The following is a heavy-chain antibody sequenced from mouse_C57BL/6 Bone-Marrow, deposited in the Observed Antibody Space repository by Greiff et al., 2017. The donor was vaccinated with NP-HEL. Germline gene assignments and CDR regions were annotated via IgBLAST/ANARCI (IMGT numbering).Heavy chain of an antibody. J-gene: IGHJ3*01. V-gene: IGHV1-20*01. D-gene: IGHD1-1*01. Sequence: EVQLQQSGPELVKPGDSVKLSCKASGYSFTGYFMNWVLQSHGKSLEWIGRINPYNGDTFYNQKFKGKATLTVDKSSSTAHMELRSLTSEDSAVYYCASTNYVGSPWFAYWGQGTLVTVSA. CDR3: ASTNYVGSPWFAY. CDR2: INPYNGDT. CDR1: GYSFTGYF.